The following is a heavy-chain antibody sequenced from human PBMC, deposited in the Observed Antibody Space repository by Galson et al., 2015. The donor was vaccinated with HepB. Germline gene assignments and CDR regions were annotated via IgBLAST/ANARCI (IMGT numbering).Heavy chain of an antibody. D-gene: IGHD6-13*01. CDR1: GYTFTGYY. V-gene: IGHV1-2*06. CDR2: INPNSGGT. J-gene: IGHJ1*01. Sequence: SVKVSCKASGYTFTGYYMHWVRQAPGQGLEWMGRINPNSGGTNYAQKFQGRVTMTRDTSISTAYMELSRLRSDDTAVYYCASGEQLVRGRYFQHWGQGTLVTVSS. CDR3: ASGEQLVRGRYFQH.